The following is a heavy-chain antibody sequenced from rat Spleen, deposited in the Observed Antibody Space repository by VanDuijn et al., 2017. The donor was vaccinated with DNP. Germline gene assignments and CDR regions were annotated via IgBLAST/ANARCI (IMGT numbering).Heavy chain of an antibody. D-gene: IGHD1-6*01. V-gene: IGHV5-20*01. CDR1: GFTFSDYY. CDR3: TTMYTTDYYYYFDY. Sequence: EVQLVGSGGGLVQSGRSLKLSCAALGFTFSDYYMAWVRQAPTKGLEWVASISYDGGSTYYRDSVKGRFTISRDNAKSSLYLQMDSLRSEDTATYYCTTMYTTDYYYYFDYWGQGVMVTVSS. J-gene: IGHJ2*01. CDR2: ISYDGGST.